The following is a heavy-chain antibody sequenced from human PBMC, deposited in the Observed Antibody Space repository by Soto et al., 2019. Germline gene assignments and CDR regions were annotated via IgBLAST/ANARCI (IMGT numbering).Heavy chain of an antibody. CDR2: IKSKTDGETT. D-gene: IGHD4-17*01. J-gene: IGHJ4*02. CDR3: TTQISTVTYYFEY. Sequence: GGSLRLSCAASGFTFSNAWMSWVRQAPGKGLEWVGHIKSKTDGETTDYAAPVKDRFTISRDDSKNTLYLLINSLKTEDTAVYYCTTQISTVTYYFEYWGQGTLVTVSS. V-gene: IGHV3-15*01. CDR1: GFTFSNAW.